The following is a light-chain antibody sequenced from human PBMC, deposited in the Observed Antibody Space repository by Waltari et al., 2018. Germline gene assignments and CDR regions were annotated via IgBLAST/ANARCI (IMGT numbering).Light chain of an antibody. CDR1: GSNIGAGYD. CDR3: QSYDTSLSVV. Sequence: QSVLTQPPSVSGAPGQRVTISCTGSGSNIGAGYDVHWYQQLPRAAPKLLIYGSSTRPLGVPDRSFGSTSGTSASLAITGLQAEDEADYYCQSYDTSLSVVFGGGTKLTVL. V-gene: IGLV1-40*01. CDR2: GSS. J-gene: IGLJ3*02.